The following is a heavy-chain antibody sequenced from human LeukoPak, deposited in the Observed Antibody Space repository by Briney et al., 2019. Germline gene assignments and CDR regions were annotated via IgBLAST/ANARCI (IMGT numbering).Heavy chain of an antibody. V-gene: IGHV4-30-4*01. D-gene: IGHD4-17*01. CDR1: GGSISRGDYY. CDR3: ARQTTVISFDY. J-gene: IGHJ4*02. CDR2: IFYSGSM. Sequence: SQTLSLICTVSGGSISRGDYYWAWIRQPPGKGQEWMGYIFYSGSMYYNPSLKSRLTISVDTSKNQFSLKLRSVTAADTAVYYCARQTTVISFDYWGQGALVTVSS.